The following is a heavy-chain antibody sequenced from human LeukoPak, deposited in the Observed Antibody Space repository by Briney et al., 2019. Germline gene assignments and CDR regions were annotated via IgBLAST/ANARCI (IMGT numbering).Heavy chain of an antibody. CDR1: GFTFGDFA. J-gene: IGHJ4*02. D-gene: IGHD3-22*01. CDR2: IRSKAYGGTT. CDR3: AGGTSYYDSSGYNVYFFDY. V-gene: IGHV3-49*04. Sequence: GGSLRLSCTASGFTFGDFAMSWVRQLPGKGLEWVCFIRSKAYGGTTESAATVKGRFTISRDDSKSIAYLQKNSLETDDTAVYYCAGGTSYYDSSGYNVYFFDYWGQGSLVTVSS.